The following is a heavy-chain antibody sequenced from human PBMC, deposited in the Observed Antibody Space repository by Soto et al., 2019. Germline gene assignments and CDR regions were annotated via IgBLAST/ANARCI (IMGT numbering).Heavy chain of an antibody. V-gene: IGHV1-3*01. D-gene: IGHD2-15*01. CDR2: INAGNGNT. CDR1: GYTFTSYA. CDR3: ARASIVVVVASYYYGMDV. J-gene: IGHJ6*02. Sequence: GASVKVSCKASGYTFTSYAMHWVRQAPGQRLEWMGWINAGNGNTKYSQKFQGRVTITRDTSASTAYMELSSLRSEDTAVYYCARASIVVVVASYYYGMDVCGQGTTLTVSS.